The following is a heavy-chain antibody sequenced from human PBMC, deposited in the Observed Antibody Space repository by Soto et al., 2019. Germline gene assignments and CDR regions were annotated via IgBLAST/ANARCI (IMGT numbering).Heavy chain of an antibody. CDR3: ARELADYYDSSGYPRYYYYYGMDV. V-gene: IGHV3-33*01. CDR1: GFTFSSYG. J-gene: IGHJ6*02. Sequence: QVQLVESGGGVVQPGRSLRLSCAASGFTFSSYGMHWVRQAPGKGLEWVAVIWYDGSNKYYADSVKGRFTISRDNSKNTLYRQMNSPRTDDTAVYYCARELADYYDSSGYPRYYYYYGMDVWGQGTTVTVCS. CDR2: IWYDGSNK. D-gene: IGHD3-22*01.